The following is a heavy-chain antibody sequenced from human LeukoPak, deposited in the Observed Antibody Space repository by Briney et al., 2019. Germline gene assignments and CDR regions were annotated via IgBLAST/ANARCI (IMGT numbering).Heavy chain of an antibody. D-gene: IGHD6-13*01. CDR3: ARGGDSSNWYPGYFDY. J-gene: IGHJ4*02. CDR2: IKSDGSST. Sequence: GGSLRLSCAASGFTFSNYWMHWVRQAPGKGPVWVSRIKSDGSSTRFADSVPGRFTISRDNGKNTLYLQMNSLRAEDTAVYYCARGGDSSNWYPGYFDYWGQGALVTVSS. V-gene: IGHV3-74*01. CDR1: GFTFSNYW.